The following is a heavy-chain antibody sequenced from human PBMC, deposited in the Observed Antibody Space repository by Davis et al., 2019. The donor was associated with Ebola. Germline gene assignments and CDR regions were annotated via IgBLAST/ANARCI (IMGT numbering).Heavy chain of an antibody. V-gene: IGHV1-69*13. Sequence: AASVKVSCKASGDTFSNSAVSWVRQAPGQGLEWIGSVIPVFGTTNSAPKFQGRVTITADDSTSTAYMDLSSLRYEDTAVYYCAQAWGIAAAGTVGLDYWGQGTLVTVSS. CDR2: VIPVFGTT. D-gene: IGHD6-13*01. CDR3: AQAWGIAAAGTVGLDY. J-gene: IGHJ4*02. CDR1: GDTFSNSA.